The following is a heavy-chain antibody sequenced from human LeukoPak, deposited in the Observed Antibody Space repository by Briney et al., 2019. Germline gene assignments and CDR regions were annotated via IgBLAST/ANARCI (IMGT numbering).Heavy chain of an antibody. V-gene: IGHV3-23*01. CDR2: ITATNSST. J-gene: IGHJ3*01. D-gene: IGHD4-23*01. CDR1: VFTFIIYA. Sequence: PGGALRHSCASTVFTFIIYAMHWVRPAPAKGLEWVATITATNSSTSYADSVKGRFTISTDNSKRTQYLQMNSLRAEDTDMYDCEKGASGDYVGAFDFWGQGTLVTVSS. CDR3: EKGASGDYVGAFDF.